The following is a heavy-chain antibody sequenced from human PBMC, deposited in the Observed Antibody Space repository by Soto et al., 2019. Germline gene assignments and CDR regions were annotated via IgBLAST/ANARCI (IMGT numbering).Heavy chain of an antibody. Sequence: ASVKVSCKVSGYTLTELSMHWVRQAPGKGLEWMGGFDPEDGETIYAQKFQGRVTMTEDTSTDTAYMELSSLRSEDTAVYYCATGLRIPWAYYYYGMDVWGQGTTVTVS. CDR1: GYTLTELS. V-gene: IGHV1-24*01. J-gene: IGHJ6*02. CDR3: ATGLRIPWAYYYYGMDV. D-gene: IGHD2-15*01. CDR2: FDPEDGET.